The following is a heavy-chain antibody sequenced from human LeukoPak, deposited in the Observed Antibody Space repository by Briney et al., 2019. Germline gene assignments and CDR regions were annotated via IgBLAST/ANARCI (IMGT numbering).Heavy chain of an antibody. V-gene: IGHV3-20*04. CDR2: INWNGGST. Sequence: AGGSLRLSCAASGFTFDDYGMSWVRQAPGKGLEWVSDINWNGGSTGYADSVKGRFTISRDNAKNSLYLQMNSLRAEDTALYYCARVRDWSMIVVPGFDYWGQGTLVTVSS. CDR1: GFTFDDYG. J-gene: IGHJ4*02. D-gene: IGHD3-22*01. CDR3: ARVRDWSMIVVPGFDY.